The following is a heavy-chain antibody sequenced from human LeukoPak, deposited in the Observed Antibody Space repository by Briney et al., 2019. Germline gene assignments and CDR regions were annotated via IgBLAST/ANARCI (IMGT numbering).Heavy chain of an antibody. CDR3: ARDRIYSSGWYGYFDY. V-gene: IGHV3-48*03. CDR2: ISRSGSTI. CDR1: GFTFSSYE. Sequence: PGGSLRLSCAASGFTFSSYEMNWVRQAPGKGLEWVSYISRSGSTIYYADSVKGRFTISRDNAKNSLYLQMNSLRAEDTAVYYCARDRIYSSGWYGYFDYWGQGTLVTVSS. J-gene: IGHJ4*02. D-gene: IGHD6-19*01.